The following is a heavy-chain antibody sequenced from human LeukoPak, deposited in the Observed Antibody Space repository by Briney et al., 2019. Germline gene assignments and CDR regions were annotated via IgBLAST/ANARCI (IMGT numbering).Heavy chain of an antibody. D-gene: IGHD6-13*01. J-gene: IGHJ4*02. CDR1: GFTFSSYW. CDR2: IKQDGSEK. CDR3: ARVDSSSWYAFDY. Sequence: GGSLRLSCAASGFTFSSYWMSWVRQAPGKGLERVANIKQDGSEKYYVDSVKGRFTISRDNAKNSLYLQMNSLRAEDTAVYYCARVDSSSWYAFDYWGQGTLVTVSS. V-gene: IGHV3-7*01.